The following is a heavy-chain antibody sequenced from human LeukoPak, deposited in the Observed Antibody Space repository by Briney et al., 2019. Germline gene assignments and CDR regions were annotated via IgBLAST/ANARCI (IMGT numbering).Heavy chain of an antibody. Sequence: GASVKVSCKASGYTFTNYYMHWVRQASGQGLEWMGIINPSGGSTNYAQKFRGRVTMTRDTSTSTVYMELSSLRSEDTAVYYCTRAYSYDSGTYDLWGQGTLVTVSS. V-gene: IGHV1-46*01. CDR2: INPSGGST. CDR1: GYTFTNYY. D-gene: IGHD3-10*01. CDR3: TRAYSYDSGTYDL. J-gene: IGHJ5*02.